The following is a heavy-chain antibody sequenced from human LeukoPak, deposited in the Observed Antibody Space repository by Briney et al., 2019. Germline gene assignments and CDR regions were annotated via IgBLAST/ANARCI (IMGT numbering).Heavy chain of an antibody. CDR2: IYSGGST. CDR3: ASSVYSSSSGSYYYYYMDV. J-gene: IGHJ6*03. CDR1: GFTFSSYG. D-gene: IGHD6-13*01. Sequence: GGSLRLSCAASGFTFSSYGMHWVRQAPGKGLEWVSVIYSGGSTYYADSVKGRFTISRDNSKNTLYLQMNSLRAEDTAVYYCASSVYSSSSGSYYYYYMDVWGKGTTVTISS. V-gene: IGHV3-NL1*01.